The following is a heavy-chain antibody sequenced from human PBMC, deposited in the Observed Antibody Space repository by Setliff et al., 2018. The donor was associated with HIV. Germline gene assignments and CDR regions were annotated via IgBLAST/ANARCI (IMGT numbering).Heavy chain of an antibody. CDR3: ARARTDYYDRGRRSHYYIDV. CDR2: IDPNSGGT. V-gene: IGHV1-2*02. J-gene: IGHJ6*03. CDR1: GYTFSNYY. D-gene: IGHD3-22*01. Sequence: ASVKVSCKASGYTFSNYYIHWVRQAPGQGLEWMGWIDPNSGGTNYAQKFEGSVTMTWDTSISTAYMELNNVKFEDTAVYYCARARTDYYDRGRRSHYYIDVWARGATVTVSS.